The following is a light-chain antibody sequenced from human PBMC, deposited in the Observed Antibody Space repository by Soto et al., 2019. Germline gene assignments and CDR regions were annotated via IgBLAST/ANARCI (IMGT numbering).Light chain of an antibody. V-gene: IGLV2-14*01. Sequence: QSALTQPPSASGSPGQSVTISCTGSSSDIGRFDYVSWYQQHPGKAPKLMIYEVSNRPSGVSNRFSGSKSGNTASLTISGLQAEDEADYYCSSYTLDSALYVFGTGTQLTVL. CDR3: SSYTLDSALYV. CDR1: SSDIGRFDY. J-gene: IGLJ6*01. CDR2: EVS.